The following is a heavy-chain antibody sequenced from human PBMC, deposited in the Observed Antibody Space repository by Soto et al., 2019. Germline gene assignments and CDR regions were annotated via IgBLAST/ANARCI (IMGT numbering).Heavy chain of an antibody. V-gene: IGHV3-74*01. J-gene: IGHJ4*02. D-gene: IGHD5-18*01. Sequence: PGGSLRLSCAASGFTFGNYWMHWVRQAPGKGLEWVSRMNSDGSTTNYADSVKGRFTVSRDNAKNTLYLQMNSLRAEDTAVYYCAKVLTAMVRYYFDYWGQGTLVTVSS. CDR3: AKVLTAMVRYYFDY. CDR2: MNSDGSTT. CDR1: GFTFGNYW.